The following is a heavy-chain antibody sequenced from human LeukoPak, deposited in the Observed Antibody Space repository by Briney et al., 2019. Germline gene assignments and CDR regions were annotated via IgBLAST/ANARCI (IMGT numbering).Heavy chain of an antibody. CDR1: GGSISSYY. CDR3: VRSPDCSSTSCYGYYFDY. CDR2: IYSSGTT. Sequence: SETLSLTCTVSGGSISSYYWSWIRQPPGKGLEWIGYIYSSGTTSYHPSLKSRVTMSVDTSKNQFSLKLSSVTAADAAVYYCVRSPDCSSTSCYGYYFDYWGQGTLVTVSS. D-gene: IGHD2-2*01. V-gene: IGHV4-59*12. J-gene: IGHJ4*02.